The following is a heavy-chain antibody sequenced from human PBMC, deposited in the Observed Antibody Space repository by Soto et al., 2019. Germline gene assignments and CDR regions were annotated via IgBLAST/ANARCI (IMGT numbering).Heavy chain of an antibody. CDR3: ARAPGYLDM. J-gene: IGHJ4*02. CDR2: TCYRSKWYS. Sequence: SQTLSLTCAISGDSVSSNSAAWNWLRQSPSRGLEWLGRTCYRSKWYSEYAVSVKSRITXXXNXXXXXFSLHXXSLXPEDTAVYYCARAPGYLDMGGQGILVIVSS. V-gene: IGHV6-1*01. CDR1: GDSVSSNSAA. D-gene: IGHD1-1*01.